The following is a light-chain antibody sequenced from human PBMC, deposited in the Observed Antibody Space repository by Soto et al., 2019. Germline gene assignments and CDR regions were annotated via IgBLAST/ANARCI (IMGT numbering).Light chain of an antibody. CDR3: QQYGSSPPMYT. CDR1: QSVSSSY. J-gene: IGKJ2*01. CDR2: GAS. V-gene: IGKV3-20*01. Sequence: EIVLMQSPGTLTLSPGERATLSCRASQSVSSSYLAWYQQKPGQAPRLLIYGASSRATGIPDRFSGSGSGTDFTLTIRRLEPEDFAVYYCQQYGSSPPMYTFGQGTKLEIK.